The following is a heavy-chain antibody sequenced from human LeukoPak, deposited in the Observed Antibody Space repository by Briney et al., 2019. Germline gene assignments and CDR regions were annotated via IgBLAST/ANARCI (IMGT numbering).Heavy chain of an antibody. CDR2: IKQDGSET. J-gene: IGHJ4*02. CDR1: GFTFSSYW. CDR3: AREYLGSGTYYFDH. D-gene: IGHD3-10*01. V-gene: IGHV3-7*03. Sequence: GRSLRLSCAASGFTFSSYWMSWVRQAPGKGLEWVAKIKQDGSETSYVDSVKGRFTISRDNAKKSLYLQMNSLRAEDTAVYYCAREYLGSGTYYFDHWGQGTLVTVSS.